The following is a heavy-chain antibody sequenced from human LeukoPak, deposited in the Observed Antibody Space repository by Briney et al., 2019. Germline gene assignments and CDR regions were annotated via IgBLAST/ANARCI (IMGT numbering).Heavy chain of an antibody. Sequence: GGSLRLSCAASGFTFSSYSMNWVRQAPGKGLEWVSHIGRGITYADSVKGRFTISRDNAKNSVYLQMNSLRAEDTAVYYCASQGQWLVTWGQGTLVTVSS. J-gene: IGHJ5*02. V-gene: IGHV3-48*04. CDR2: IGRGIT. CDR1: GFTFSSYS. D-gene: IGHD6-19*01. CDR3: ASQGQWLVT.